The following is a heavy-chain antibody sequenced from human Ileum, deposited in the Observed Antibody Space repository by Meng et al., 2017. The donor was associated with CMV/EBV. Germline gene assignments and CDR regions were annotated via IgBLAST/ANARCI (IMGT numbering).Heavy chain of an antibody. J-gene: IGHJ4*02. Sequence: QVPLHQGGEGLLKPSETLSPPCAVYSGSFSDFFWGWIRQPPGKGLEWIGESSHSGNTKYNPSLKSRVTISVDASKNQFSLNMRSVTAADTAVYYCARGRDFWWEMDYTGQGTLVTVSS. V-gene: IGHV4-34*01. CDR2: SSHSGNT. D-gene: IGHD1-26*01. CDR3: ARGRDFWWEMDY. CDR1: SGSFSDFF.